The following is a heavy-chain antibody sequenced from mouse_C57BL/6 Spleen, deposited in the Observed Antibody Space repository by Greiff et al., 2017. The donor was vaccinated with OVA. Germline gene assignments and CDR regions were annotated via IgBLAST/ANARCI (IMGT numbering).Heavy chain of an antibody. CDR2: INPGSGGT. CDR1: GYAFTNYL. V-gene: IGHV1-54*01. Sequence: QVQLKQSGAELVRPGTSVKVSCKASGYAFTNYLIEWVKQRPGQGLEWIGVINPGSGGTNYNEKFKGKATLTADKSSSTAYMQLSSLTSEDSAVYFCARLGSREAMDYWGQGTSVTVSS. D-gene: IGHD1-1*01. J-gene: IGHJ4*01. CDR3: ARLGSREAMDY.